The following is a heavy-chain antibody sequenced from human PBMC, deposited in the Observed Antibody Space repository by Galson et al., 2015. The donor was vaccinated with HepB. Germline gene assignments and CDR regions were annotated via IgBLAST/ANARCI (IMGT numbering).Heavy chain of an antibody. CDR1: GFTFSNYW. Sequence: SLRLSCAAFGFTFSNYWMTWVRQAPGKGLEWVANIKQDRSEKYYVDSVKGRFTISRDNAKNSLYLQMNSLRAEDTAVYYCARDQVQGDGEGLGFYYYYGMDVWGQGTTVTVSS. CDR2: IKQDRSEK. V-gene: IGHV3-7*03. J-gene: IGHJ6*02. CDR3: ARDQVQGDGEGLGFYYYYGMDV. D-gene: IGHD5-24*01.